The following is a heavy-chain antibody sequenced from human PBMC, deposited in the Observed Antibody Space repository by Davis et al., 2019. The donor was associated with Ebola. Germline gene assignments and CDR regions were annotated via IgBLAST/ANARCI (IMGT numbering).Heavy chain of an antibody. Sequence: GESLKISCAASGFTFSSYWMSWVRQAPGKGLEWVANIKQDGSEKYYVDSVKGRFTISRDSAKNSLYLQMNSLRAEDTAVYYCARDRGSGWFHFDYWGQGTLVTVSS. CDR2: IKQDGSEK. V-gene: IGHV3-7*01. CDR3: ARDRGSGWFHFDY. J-gene: IGHJ4*02. CDR1: GFTFSSYW. D-gene: IGHD6-19*01.